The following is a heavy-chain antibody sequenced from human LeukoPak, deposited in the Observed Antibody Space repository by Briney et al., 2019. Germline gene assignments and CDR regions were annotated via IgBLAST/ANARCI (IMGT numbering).Heavy chain of an antibody. Sequence: GGSLRLSCAASGLTFINYAMNWVRQAPGKGLEWVSVISDSGGSTQYADSVKGRFTVSRDNAKNSLYLQMNSLRAEDTAVYYCARDPGPHCSSTSCYRSVESSKAEYFQHWGQGTLVTVSS. J-gene: IGHJ1*01. D-gene: IGHD2-2*02. CDR1: GLTFINYA. V-gene: IGHV3-23*01. CDR3: ARDPGPHCSSTSCYRSVESSKAEYFQH. CDR2: ISDSGGST.